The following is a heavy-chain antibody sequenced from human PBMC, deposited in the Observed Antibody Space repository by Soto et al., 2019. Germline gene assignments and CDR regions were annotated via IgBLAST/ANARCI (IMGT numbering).Heavy chain of an antibody. V-gene: IGHV4-34*01. CDR3: ARAVTHDCSGGTATWSAP. CDR1: GGSFSGYY. D-gene: IGHD2-15*01. CDR2: INHSGST. Sequence: SETLSLTCAVYGGSFSGYYWSWFRQPPGKGLEWIGEINHSGSTNYNPSLKSRVTISVDTSKNQFSLKLSSVTAADKAVYYCARAVTHDCSGGTATWSAPWGQEPWSPSPQ. J-gene: IGHJ5*02.